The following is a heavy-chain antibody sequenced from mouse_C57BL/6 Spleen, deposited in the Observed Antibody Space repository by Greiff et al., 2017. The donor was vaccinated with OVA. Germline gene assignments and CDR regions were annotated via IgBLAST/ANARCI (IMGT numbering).Heavy chain of an antibody. J-gene: IGHJ1*03. CDR2: ISDGGSYT. CDR3: ARDGDYGCSYGYFDV. D-gene: IGHD1-1*01. CDR1: GFTFSSYA. Sequence: EVKLVESGGGLVKPGGSLKLSCAASGFTFSSYAMSWVRQTPEKRLEWVATISDGGSYTYYPDNVKGRFTISRDNAKNNLYLQMSHLKSEDTAMYYCARDGDYGCSYGYFDVWGTGTTVTVSS. V-gene: IGHV5-4*01.